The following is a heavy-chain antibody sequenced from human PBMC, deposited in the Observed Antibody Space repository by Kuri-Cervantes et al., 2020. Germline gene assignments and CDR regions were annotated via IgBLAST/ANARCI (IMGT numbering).Heavy chain of an antibody. CDR2: IYYSGST. D-gene: IGHD3-10*02. CDR1: GGSVSSGSYY. Sequence: GSLRLSCTVSGGSVSSGSYYWSWIRQPPGKGLEWIGYIYYSGSTNYNPSLKSRVTISVDTSKNQFSLKLSSVTAADTAVYYCARDATLFGPPYYFDYWGQGILVTVSS. J-gene: IGHJ4*02. V-gene: IGHV4-61*01. CDR3: ARDATLFGPPYYFDY.